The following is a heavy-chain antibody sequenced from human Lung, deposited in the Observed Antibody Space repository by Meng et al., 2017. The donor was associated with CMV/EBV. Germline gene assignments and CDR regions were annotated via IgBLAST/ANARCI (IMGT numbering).Heavy chain of an antibody. Sequence: SVXVSXNTSGYTFSTYGLSWVRQAPGQGLEWIGWISGNNQNAKNAQKFGGRVTVTADSSTGTGYMELRRLRSDDTAVYYCARDKGLTPEDHYYYYAMDVWGQGTPVTVSS. CDR1: GYTFSTYG. D-gene: IGHD1-14*01. J-gene: IGHJ6*02. CDR2: ISGNNQNA. CDR3: ARDKGLTPEDHYYYYAMDV. V-gene: IGHV1-18*01.